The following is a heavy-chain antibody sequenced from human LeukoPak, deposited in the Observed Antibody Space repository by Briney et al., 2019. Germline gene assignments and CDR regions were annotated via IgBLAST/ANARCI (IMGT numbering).Heavy chain of an antibody. CDR1: GFTFSSYE. V-gene: IGHV3-48*03. CDR2: ISSSGSTI. D-gene: IGHD4-17*01. J-gene: IGHJ3*02. CDR3: ARVTTVTRGAFDI. Sequence: GGSLRLSCAASGFTFSSYEMNWVRQAPGKGLEWVSYISSSGSTIYYADSVKGRFTISRDNAKNSLYLQMNSLRAEDTAVYCCARVTTVTRGAFDIWGQGTMVTVSS.